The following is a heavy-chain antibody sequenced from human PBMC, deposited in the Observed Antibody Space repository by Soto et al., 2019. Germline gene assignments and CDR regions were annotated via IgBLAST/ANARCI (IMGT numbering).Heavy chain of an antibody. CDR2: INGDGSAT. V-gene: IGHV3-74*01. J-gene: IGHJ5*02. Sequence: RGSLRLSCTSSGFDFSHYWMPWVRQAPGKGLMWVSRINGDGSATTYADSVKGRFTISRDNAKNTLYLQMNSLRAEDTAVYYCVRSDWFDPWGQGTLVTVSS. CDR3: VRSDWFDP. CDR1: GFDFSHYW.